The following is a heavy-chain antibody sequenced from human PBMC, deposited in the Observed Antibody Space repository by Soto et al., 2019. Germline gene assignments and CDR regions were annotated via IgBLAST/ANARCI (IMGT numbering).Heavy chain of an antibody. Sequence: ASVKVSCKASGYTFTSYYMHWVRQAPGQGLEWMGIINPSGGSTSYAQKFQGRVTMTRDTSTSTVYMELSSLRSEDTAVYYCARASLRYSSSDGFDPWRQGTLVTAPQ. D-gene: IGHD6-13*01. CDR1: GYTFTSYY. CDR2: INPSGGST. CDR3: ARASLRYSSSDGFDP. J-gene: IGHJ5*02. V-gene: IGHV1-46*01.